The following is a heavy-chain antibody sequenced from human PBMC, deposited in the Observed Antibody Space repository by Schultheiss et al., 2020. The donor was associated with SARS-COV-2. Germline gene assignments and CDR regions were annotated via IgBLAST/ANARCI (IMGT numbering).Heavy chain of an antibody. J-gene: IGHJ6*02. V-gene: IGHV3-33*01. Sequence: GGSLRLSCAASGFTFSSYGMHWVRQAPGKGLEWVAVIWHDGSKKNYADSVKGRFTISRDNSKNTLYLQMNSLRAEDTAVYYCARDVRVTIFGVAAGPSFGMDVWGQGTTVTVSS. CDR2: IWHDGSKK. CDR1: GFTFSSYG. CDR3: ARDVRVTIFGVAAGPSFGMDV. D-gene: IGHD3-3*01.